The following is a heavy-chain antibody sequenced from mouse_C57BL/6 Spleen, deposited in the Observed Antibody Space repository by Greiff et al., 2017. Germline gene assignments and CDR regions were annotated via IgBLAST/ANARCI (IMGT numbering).Heavy chain of an antibody. J-gene: IGHJ2*01. V-gene: IGHV1-50*01. Sequence: VQLQQPGAELVKPGASVKLSCKASGYTFTSYWMQWVKQRPGQGLEWIGEIDPSDIYTNYNQKFKGKATLTVDTSSSTAYLQLSSLTSEDSAVYYCARREDSSGYVGYFDYWGQGTTRTVSS. CDR1: GYTFTSYW. CDR3: ARREDSSGYVGYFDY. D-gene: IGHD3-2*02. CDR2: IDPSDIYT.